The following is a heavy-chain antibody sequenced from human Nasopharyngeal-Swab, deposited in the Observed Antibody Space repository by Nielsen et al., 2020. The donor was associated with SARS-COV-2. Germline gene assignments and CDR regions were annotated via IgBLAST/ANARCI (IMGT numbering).Heavy chain of an antibody. CDR3: TRGGDCIGGSCQTWIQLWADY. V-gene: IGHV3-49*02. D-gene: IGHD2-15*01. Sequence: WIRQPPGKGLEWVGFIRSKAYGGTTEYAASVKGRFTISRDDSKSIAYLQMNSLKTEDTAVYYCTRGGDCIGGSCQTWIQLWADYWGQGTLVTVSS. CDR2: IRSKAYGGTT. J-gene: IGHJ4*02.